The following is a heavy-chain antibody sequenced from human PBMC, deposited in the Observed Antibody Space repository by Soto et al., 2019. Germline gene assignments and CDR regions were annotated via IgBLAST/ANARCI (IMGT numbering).Heavy chain of an antibody. V-gene: IGHV1-8*01. Sequence: ASVKVSCKASGYTFTSYDINWVRQATGQGLEWMGWMNPNSGNTGYAQKFQGRVTMTRNTSISTAYMELSSLRSEDTAVYYCARGNVGDLYYYYYYMDVWGKGTTVTVSS. D-gene: IGHD4-17*01. CDR3: ARGNVGDLYYYYYYMDV. CDR2: MNPNSGNT. J-gene: IGHJ6*03. CDR1: GYTFTSYD.